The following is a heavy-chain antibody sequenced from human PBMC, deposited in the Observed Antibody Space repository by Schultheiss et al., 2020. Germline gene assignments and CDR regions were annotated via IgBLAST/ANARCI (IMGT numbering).Heavy chain of an antibody. Sequence: ASVKDSCKASGYRFTSYEISWVRQAPGQGLEWMGWISTQNGNTYYAQKVQGRVTMTTDTSTSTAYMELRSLRSDDTAVYYCARDGLELPHDYWGQGTLVTVAS. J-gene: IGHJ4*02. CDR2: ISTQNGNT. D-gene: IGHD1-7*01. V-gene: IGHV1-18*04. CDR3: ARDGLELPHDY. CDR1: GYRFTSYE.